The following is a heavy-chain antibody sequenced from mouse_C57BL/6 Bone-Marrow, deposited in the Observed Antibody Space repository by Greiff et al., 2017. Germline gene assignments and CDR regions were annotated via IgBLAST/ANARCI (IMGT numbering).Heavy chain of an antibody. V-gene: IGHV1-19*01. J-gene: IGHJ3*01. Sequence: VQLQQSGPVLVKPGASVKMSCKASGYTITDDYMNWVKQSHGKSLVWIGVINPYNGGTNYNPKFQGQATLTVDKSSRTAYLELNSLTSEDSAVXYLLLEFAYWGQGTPVTVSA. CDR1: GYTITDDY. CDR2: INPYNGGT. CDR3: LLEFAY.